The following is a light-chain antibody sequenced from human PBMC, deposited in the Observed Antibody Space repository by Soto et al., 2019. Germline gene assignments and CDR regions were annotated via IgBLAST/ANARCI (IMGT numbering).Light chain of an antibody. CDR1: QSVSSSY. CDR2: GAS. CDR3: QQYGSSLMYT. V-gene: IGKV3-20*01. J-gene: IGKJ2*01. Sequence: EIVLTQSPGTLSLSPGERATLSCRASQSVSSSYLAWYQQKPGQAPRLLIYGASSRATGIPDRFSGSGSGTYFTLTISRLAPEDFAVYDCQQYGSSLMYTFGQGTQLEIK.